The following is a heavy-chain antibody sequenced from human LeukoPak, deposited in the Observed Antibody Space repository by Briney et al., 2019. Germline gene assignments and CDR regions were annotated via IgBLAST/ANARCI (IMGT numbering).Heavy chain of an antibody. D-gene: IGHD5-12*01. J-gene: IGHJ3*02. CDR2: FYDSGNT. CDR3: ARHTRPGYSGYENAFDI. CDR1: GFPFSSYG. Sequence: PGGSLRLSCAASGFPFSSYGMHWIRQAPGEGLEWIGNFYDSGNTRYNPSLKSRVTISGDTSKNQFSLKLTSVTAADTAVYYCARHTRPGYSGYENAFDIWGQGTMVTVSS. V-gene: IGHV4-39*01.